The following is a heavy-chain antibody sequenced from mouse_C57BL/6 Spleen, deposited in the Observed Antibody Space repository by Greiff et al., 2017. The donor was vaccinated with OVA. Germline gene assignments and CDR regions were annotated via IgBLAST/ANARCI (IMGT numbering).Heavy chain of an antibody. CDR2: INPYNGGT. V-gene: IGHV1-19*01. Sequence: VQLKESGPVLVKPGASVKMSCKASGYTFTDYYMNWVKQSHGKSLEWIGVINPYNGGTSYNQKFKGQATLTVDKSSSTAYMELNSLTSEDSAVYECASASYYYGSSYYAMDYWGQGTSVTVSS. D-gene: IGHD1-1*01. CDR3: ASASYYYGSSYYAMDY. CDR1: GYTFTDYY. J-gene: IGHJ4*01.